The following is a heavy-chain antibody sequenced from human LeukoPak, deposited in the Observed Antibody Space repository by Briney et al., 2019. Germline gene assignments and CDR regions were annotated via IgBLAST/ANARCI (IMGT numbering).Heavy chain of an antibody. Sequence: PGGSLRLSCVPSGFPFSRYGMHWVRQAPGKGLEWVSGISDSGGTTYYVDSVKGRFTISRDNSKNTLYLQINSLRAEDMALYYCAKSSDGSTSFDQWGQGTLVTVSS. CDR1: GFPFSRYG. V-gene: IGHV3-23*01. J-gene: IGHJ4*02. D-gene: IGHD2-2*01. CDR2: ISDSGGTT. CDR3: AKSSDGSTSFDQ.